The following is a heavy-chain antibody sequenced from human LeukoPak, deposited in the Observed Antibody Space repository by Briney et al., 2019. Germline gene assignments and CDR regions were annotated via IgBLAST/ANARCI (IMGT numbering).Heavy chain of an antibody. V-gene: IGHV1-8*03. D-gene: IGHD3-10*01. CDR2: MNPNSGNT. CDR1: GYTFTSYD. J-gene: IGHJ5*02. Sequence: GASVKVSCKASGYTFTSYDINWVRQATGQGLEWMGWMNPNSGNTGYAQKFQGRVTITRNTSISTAYMELSSLRSEDTAVYYCARAGRCCRGKGNWFDPWGQGTLVTVSS. CDR3: ARAGRCCRGKGNWFDP.